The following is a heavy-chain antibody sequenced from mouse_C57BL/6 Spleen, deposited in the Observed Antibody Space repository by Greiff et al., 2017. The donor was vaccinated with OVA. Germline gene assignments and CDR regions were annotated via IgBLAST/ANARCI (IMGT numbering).Heavy chain of an antibody. V-gene: IGHV1-72*01. J-gene: IGHJ2*01. CDR2: IDPNSGGT. Sequence: QVQLQQSGAELVKPGASVKLSCKASGYTFTSYWMHWVKQRPGRGLEWIGRIDPNSGGTKYNEKFKSKATLTVDKPSSTAYMQLSSLTSEDSAVYYCATLFITTVVAFDYWGQGTTLTVSS. D-gene: IGHD1-1*01. CDR1: GYTFTSYW. CDR3: ATLFITTVVAFDY.